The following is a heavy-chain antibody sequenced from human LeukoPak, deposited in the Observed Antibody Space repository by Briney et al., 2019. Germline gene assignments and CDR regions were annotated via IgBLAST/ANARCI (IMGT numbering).Heavy chain of an antibody. J-gene: IGHJ4*02. V-gene: IGHV3-64*01. Sequence: TGGSLTLSCAASGFTFSSFSMHWVRQAPGKGLESVSAISSNGGSTYYANSVKGRFTISRDNSKNTLYLQMGSLRAGDMAVYYCAREYYGGYVDYWGQGTLVTVSS. CDR1: GFTFSSFS. D-gene: IGHD3-10*01. CDR3: AREYYGGYVDY. CDR2: ISSNGGST.